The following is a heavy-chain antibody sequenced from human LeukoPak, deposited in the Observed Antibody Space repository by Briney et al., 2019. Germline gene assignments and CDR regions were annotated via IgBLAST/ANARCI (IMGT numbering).Heavy chain of an antibody. CDR2: TYYRSKWYN. Sequence: SQTLSLTCAISGDSVSSNSAAWNWIRQSPSRGLEWLGRTYYRSKWYNDYAVSVKSRITINPDTSKNQFSLRLNSVTPEDTAVYYCARFAPNTSGTTSRTANFDYWGQGTLVTVSS. V-gene: IGHV6-1*01. D-gene: IGHD1-1*01. CDR1: GDSVSSNSAA. CDR3: ARFAPNTSGTTSRTANFDY. J-gene: IGHJ4*02.